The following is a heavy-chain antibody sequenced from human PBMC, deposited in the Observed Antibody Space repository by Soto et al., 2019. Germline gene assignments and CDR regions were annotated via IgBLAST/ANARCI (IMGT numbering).Heavy chain of an antibody. CDR3: ARDGEEAGGRGDYYYGMDV. Sequence: ASVKVSCKASGYTFTSYYIHWVRQAPGQGLEWMGIINPSGGSTTYAQKFQGRVTMTRDTSTTAVYMELSSLRSEDTAVYYCARDGEEAGGRGDYYYGMDVWGQGTTVTVSS. CDR1: GYTFTSYY. J-gene: IGHJ6*02. V-gene: IGHV1-46*03. CDR2: INPSGGST. D-gene: IGHD3-3*01.